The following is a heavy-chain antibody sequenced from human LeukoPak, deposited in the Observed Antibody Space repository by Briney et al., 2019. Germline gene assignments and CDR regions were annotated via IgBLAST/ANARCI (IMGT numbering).Heavy chain of an antibody. CDR3: TRGQQLVGD. Sequence: GGSLRLSCAASGLTFSSYWMHWFRQAPGKGLVWVSRINPDGGSTAYADSVKGRFTISRDNAKNTLYLQMNSLRVEDTAVYYCTRGQQLVGDWGQGTLVTVSS. CDR1: GLTFSSYW. D-gene: IGHD6-13*01. V-gene: IGHV3-74*01. J-gene: IGHJ4*02. CDR2: INPDGGST.